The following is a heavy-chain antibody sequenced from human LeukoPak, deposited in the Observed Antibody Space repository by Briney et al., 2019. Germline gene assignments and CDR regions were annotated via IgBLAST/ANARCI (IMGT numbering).Heavy chain of an antibody. V-gene: IGHV1-18*01. CDR2: ISAYNGNT. CDR1: GYTFTSYG. CDR3: AAPLIRPYYFDY. Sequence: ASVKVSCKASGYTFTSYGISWVRQAPGQGLEWMGWISAYNGNTNYAQKLQGRVTMTTDTSTSTAYMELSSLRSEDTAVYYCAAPLIRPYYFDYWGQGTLVTVSS. J-gene: IGHJ4*02.